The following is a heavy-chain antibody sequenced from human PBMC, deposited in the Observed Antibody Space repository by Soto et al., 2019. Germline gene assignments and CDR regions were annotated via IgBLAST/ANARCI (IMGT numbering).Heavy chain of an antibody. D-gene: IGHD6-19*01. CDR1: GDSVSSNSAA. CDR3: ARDRGIAVAGPFDY. Sequence: SQTLSLTCAISGDSVSSNSAAWNWIRQSPSRGLELLGRTYYRSKWYNDYAVSVKSPITIKPDTSKNQFSLQLNSVTPEDTAVYYCARDRGIAVAGPFDYGGQGTLVTVSS. CDR2: TYYRSKWYN. V-gene: IGHV6-1*01. J-gene: IGHJ4*02.